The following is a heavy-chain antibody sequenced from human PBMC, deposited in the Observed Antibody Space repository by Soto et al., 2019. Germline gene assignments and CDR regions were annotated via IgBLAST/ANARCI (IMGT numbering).Heavy chain of an antibody. D-gene: IGHD2-2*02. J-gene: IGHJ6*02. V-gene: IGHV3-74*01. CDR3: ARDRTCSSTSCYRYGMDV. Sequence: GGSLRLSCAASGFTFSSYWMHWVRQAPEKGLVWVSRINSDGSSTSYADSVKGRFTISRDNAKNTLYLQMNSLRAEDTAVYYCARDRTCSSTSCYRYGMDVWGQGTTVTVSS. CDR1: GFTFSSYW. CDR2: INSDGSST.